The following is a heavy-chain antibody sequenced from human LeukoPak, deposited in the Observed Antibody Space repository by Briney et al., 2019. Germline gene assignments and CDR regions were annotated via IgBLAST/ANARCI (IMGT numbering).Heavy chain of an antibody. CDR3: AKDLDGSGWPLDY. V-gene: IGHV3-33*06. J-gene: IGHJ4*02. CDR2: IWYDGSNK. D-gene: IGHD6-19*01. CDR1: GFTFSSYG. Sequence: GGSLRLSCAASGFTFSSYGMHWVRQAPGKGLEWVAVIWYDGSNKYYADSVKGRFTISRDNSRNTLYLQMNSLRAEDTAVYYCAKDLDGSGWPLDYWGQGTLVTVSS.